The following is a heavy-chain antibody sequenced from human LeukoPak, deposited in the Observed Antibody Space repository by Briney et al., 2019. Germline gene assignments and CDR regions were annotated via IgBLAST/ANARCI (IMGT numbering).Heavy chain of an antibody. CDR1: GFTFSSYG. CDR2: IKFDGNEK. CDR3: ARQVGSTRYYFDS. V-gene: IGHV3-33*01. D-gene: IGHD1-26*01. J-gene: IGHJ4*02. Sequence: GGSLRLSCAASGFTFSSYGMHWVRQAPGKGLEWVTGIKFDGNEKYYGDSVVGRFSISRDNSKNTLFLQMNSLRAEDTAIYYCARQVGSTRYYFDSWGQGTLVTVSS.